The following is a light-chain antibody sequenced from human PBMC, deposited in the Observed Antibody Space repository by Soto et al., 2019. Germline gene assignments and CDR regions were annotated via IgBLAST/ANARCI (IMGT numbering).Light chain of an antibody. J-gene: IGKJ1*01. CDR3: QQYNNYFRT. V-gene: IGKV1-5*01. CDR2: DAS. CDR1: QYINNY. Sequence: DIHMTQSPSTLSASVGDRVTITCRASQYINNYLAWYQQRPGVPPKLLIYDASSVESGVPSRFSGSGSGTEFTLTISSLQPDDFATYYCQQYNNYFRTFGQGTKV.